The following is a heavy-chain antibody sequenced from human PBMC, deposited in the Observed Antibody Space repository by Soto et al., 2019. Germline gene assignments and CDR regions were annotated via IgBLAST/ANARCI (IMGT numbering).Heavy chain of an antibody. CDR2: ISYSGTT. V-gene: IGHV4-30-4*01. D-gene: IGHD4-17*01. J-gene: IGHJ4*02. CDR1: GGSIRSGNYY. Sequence: ASETLSLTCTVSGGSIRSGNYYWSWIRQPPGKGLEWIGFISYSGTTHYSASLRSRVSISVDTSKNQFSLDLGSVTAADTAVYYCATMGTPVTGLYYFDYWGQG. CDR3: ATMGTPVTGLYYFDY.